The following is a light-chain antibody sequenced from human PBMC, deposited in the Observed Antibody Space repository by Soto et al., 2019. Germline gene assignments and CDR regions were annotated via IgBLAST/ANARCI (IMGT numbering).Light chain of an antibody. Sequence: DIQMTQSPSSLSASVGDRVTITCRASQSICSYLNWYQQKPGKAPKLLIYAASSLQSGVPSRFSGSGAGTDFTLTISSLQPEDFETYYCQQSYSTLYTFGQGNKLEIK. CDR1: QSICSY. J-gene: IGKJ2*01. CDR3: QQSYSTLYT. CDR2: AAS. V-gene: IGKV1-39*01.